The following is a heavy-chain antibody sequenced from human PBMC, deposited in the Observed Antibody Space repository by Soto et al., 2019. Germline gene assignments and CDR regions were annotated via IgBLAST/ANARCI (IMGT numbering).Heavy chain of an antibody. CDR2: IYPSGTI. Sequence: SETLSLTCAVSGVSITTNGYSWSWIRQPPGKGLEWIGYIYPSGTIFYNPSLNSRVTVSADTSNNQFSLKLTSVTAADTAVYFCATYTAFAKYYFDYWGRGTLVTVSS. V-gene: IGHV4-30-2*01. CDR3: ATYTAFAKYYFDY. CDR1: GVSITTNGYS. D-gene: IGHD3-16*01. J-gene: IGHJ4*02.